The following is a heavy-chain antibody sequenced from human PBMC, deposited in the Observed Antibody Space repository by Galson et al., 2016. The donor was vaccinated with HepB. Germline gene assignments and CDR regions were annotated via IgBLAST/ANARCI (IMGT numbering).Heavy chain of an antibody. CDR3: ARQARYNNWFDP. CDR1: GDSISSSYYY. V-gene: IGHV4-39*01. D-gene: IGHD5-18*01. CDR2: IDYTGTI. Sequence: SETLSLTCSVSGDSISSSYYYWGWIRQPPGKGLEWIGSIDYTGTIYYNPSLKSRVTISVDTSKNQFSLKLTSVTATDTVALYCARQARYNNWFDPWGQGTLVTVSS. J-gene: IGHJ5*02.